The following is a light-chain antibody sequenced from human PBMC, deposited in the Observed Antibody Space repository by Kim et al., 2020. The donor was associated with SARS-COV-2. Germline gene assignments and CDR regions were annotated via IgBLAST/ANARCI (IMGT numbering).Light chain of an antibody. CDR2: DVS. V-gene: IGLV2-14*03. CDR1: SSDIGSRNY. J-gene: IGLJ1*01. CDR3: SSFTSSISYV. Sequence: QYALTQPASVSGSPGQSIIISCTGSSSDIGSRNYVSWYQQYPGKAPNLMIYDVSRRPSGVSNRFSGSKSGNTASLSISGLQAEDEADYYCSSFTSSISYVFGTGTKVTVL.